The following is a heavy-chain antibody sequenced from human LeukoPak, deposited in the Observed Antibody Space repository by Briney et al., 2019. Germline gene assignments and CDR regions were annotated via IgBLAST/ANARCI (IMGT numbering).Heavy chain of an antibody. CDR2: IYYSGST. J-gene: IGHJ4*02. CDR1: GGSISSYY. Sequence: SETLSLTCTVSGGSISSYYWSWIRQPPGKGLEWIGYIYYSGSTNYNPSLKSRVTTSVDTSKNQFSLKLSSVTAADTAVYYCARNLGFLSDWGQGTLVTVSS. CDR3: ARNLGFLSD. D-gene: IGHD3-10*01. V-gene: IGHV4-59*01.